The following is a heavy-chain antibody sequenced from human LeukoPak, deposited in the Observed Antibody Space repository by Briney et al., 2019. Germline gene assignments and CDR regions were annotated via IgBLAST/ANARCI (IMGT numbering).Heavy chain of an antibody. CDR1: GYTFTIYG. CDR3: ARGGGNSWYRGWNTFDI. D-gene: IGHD6-13*01. J-gene: IGHJ3*02. V-gene: IGHV1-18*01. Sequence: GASVKVSCKASGYTFTIYGISWVRQAPGQGLEWMGWISPYNGNTNSAQKYQGRVTMTTDTSTSTAYMELRSLRSDDTAVYYCARGGGNSWYRGWNTFDIWGQGTMVTVSS. CDR2: ISPYNGNT.